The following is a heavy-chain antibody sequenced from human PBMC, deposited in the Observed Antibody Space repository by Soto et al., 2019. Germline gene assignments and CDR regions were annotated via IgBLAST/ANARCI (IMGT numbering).Heavy chain of an antibody. V-gene: IGHV4-59*01. CDR2: IYYSGAT. CDR1: GGSISDYY. CDR3: ASGPVLDV. Sequence: QVQLQESGPGLVKPSETLSLTCTVSGGSISDYYWSWIRQPPGKGLEWIAYIYYSGATNYNPSLKSRVTVSVDTSKKQFSLKLNSVTAVDTAVYFCASGPVLDVWGQGTLVTVSS. J-gene: IGHJ4*02.